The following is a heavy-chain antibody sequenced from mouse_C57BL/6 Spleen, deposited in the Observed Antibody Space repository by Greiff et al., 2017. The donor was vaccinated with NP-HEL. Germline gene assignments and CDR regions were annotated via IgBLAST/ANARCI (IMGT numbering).Heavy chain of an antibody. CDR1: GYTFTSYW. V-gene: IGHV1-69*01. CDR2: IDPSDSYT. D-gene: IGHD1-1*01. J-gene: IGHJ4*01. Sequence: VQLQQPGAELVMPGALVKLSCKASGYTFTSYWMHWVKQRPGQGLEWIGEIDPSDSYTNYNQKFKGKSTLTVDKSSSTAYMQLSSLTSEDSAVYYCARSYYGSSYPYYYAMDYWGQGTSVTVSS. CDR3: ARSYYGSSYPYYYAMDY.